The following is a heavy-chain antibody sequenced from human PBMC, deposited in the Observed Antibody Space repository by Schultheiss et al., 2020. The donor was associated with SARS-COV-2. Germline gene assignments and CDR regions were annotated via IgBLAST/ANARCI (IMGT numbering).Heavy chain of an antibody. CDR3: ARATRVESLFSVRGGSFDF. CDR2: IYHNGNT. D-gene: IGHD5-24*01. J-gene: IGHJ4*02. V-gene: IGHV4-59*01. Sequence: SETLSLTCTVSSGSLIPYYWSWIRQPPGKGLEWIGHIYHNGNTNYNPSLKSRVAISVDTSKNQFSLKLGSVTAADTAVYFCARATRVESLFSVRGGSFDFWGRGALVTVSS. CDR1: SGSLIPYY.